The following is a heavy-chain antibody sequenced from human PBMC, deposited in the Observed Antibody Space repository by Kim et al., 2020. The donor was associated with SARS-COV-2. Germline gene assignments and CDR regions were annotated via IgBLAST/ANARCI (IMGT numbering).Heavy chain of an antibody. Sequence: ASVKVSCKASGYTFTSYGISWVRQAPGQGLEWMGWISAYNGNTNYAQKLQGRVTMTTDTSTSTAYMELRSLRSDDTAVYYCARTQLWFEISYYYYGMDVWGQGTTVTVSS. V-gene: IGHV1-18*01. D-gene: IGHD5-18*01. CDR1: GYTFTSYG. J-gene: IGHJ6*02. CDR3: ARTQLWFEISYYYYGMDV. CDR2: ISAYNGNT.